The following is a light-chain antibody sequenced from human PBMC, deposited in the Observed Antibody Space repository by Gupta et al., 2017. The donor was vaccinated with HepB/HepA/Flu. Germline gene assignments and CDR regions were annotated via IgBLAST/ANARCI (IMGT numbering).Light chain of an antibody. V-gene: IGLV1-44*01. CDR1: SSNIGGQL. CDR2: SVN. Sequence: QSVLTQPPQVSGTPGQRVTISCSGSSSNIGGQLVNWYKNLPGTAPKLLMFSVNQRPSGVPDRFSGSKSGTSASLAISGLQSEDEADYYCATWDVRLNGPVFGGGTKLTVL. CDR3: ATWDVRLNGPV. J-gene: IGLJ2*01.